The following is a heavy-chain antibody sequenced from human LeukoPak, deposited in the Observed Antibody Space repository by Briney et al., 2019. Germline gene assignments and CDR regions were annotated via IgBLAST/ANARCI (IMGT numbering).Heavy chain of an antibody. D-gene: IGHD3-22*01. V-gene: IGHV1-69*01. J-gene: IGHJ4*02. CDR1: GGTFSSYA. CDR2: IIPIFGTT. Sequence: SSVKVSCKASGGTFSSYAISWVRQAPGQGLDWMGGIIPIFGTTNYAQKFQGRVTITADESTSTAYMELSSLRSEDTAVYYCHYSYGSYYYDSSGSGVWPAYYFDYWGQGTLVTVSS. CDR3: HYSYGSYYYDSSGSGVWPAYYFDY.